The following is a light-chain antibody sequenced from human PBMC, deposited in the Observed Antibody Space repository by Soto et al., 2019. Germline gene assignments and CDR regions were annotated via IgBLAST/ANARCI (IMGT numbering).Light chain of an antibody. CDR2: GAS. V-gene: IGKV3-20*01. CDR1: QSVSSSY. J-gene: IGKJ1*01. Sequence: EIVLTQSPGTLSLSPGERATLSCRASQSVSSSYLAWYQQKPGQAPRLLIYGASSRATGIPDRFSGSGSGTDFTVTISRLEPEDLAVYYCPQYGSSAGTFGQENTVEI. CDR3: PQYGSSAGT.